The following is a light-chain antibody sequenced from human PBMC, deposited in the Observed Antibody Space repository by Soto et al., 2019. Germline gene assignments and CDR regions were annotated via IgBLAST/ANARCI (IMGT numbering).Light chain of an antibody. CDR1: SGHSSYI. V-gene: IGLV4-60*02. CDR3: ETWDSKEV. CDR2: LEGSGSY. J-gene: IGLJ2*01. Sequence: QPVLTQSSSASASLGSSVKLTCTLSSGHSSYIIAWHQQQPGKAPRYLMKLEGSGSYNKGSGVPDRFSGSSSGADRYLTISNLQFEDEADYYCETWDSKEVFGGGTKLTVL.